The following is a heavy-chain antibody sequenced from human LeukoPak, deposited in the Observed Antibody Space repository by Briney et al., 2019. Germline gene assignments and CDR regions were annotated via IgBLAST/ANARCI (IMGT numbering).Heavy chain of an antibody. J-gene: IGHJ4*02. CDR3: TGNYYGSGSYADFDY. D-gene: IGHD3-10*01. CDR2: IRSTANGYAT. CDR1: GFTFSGSA. V-gene: IGHV3-73*01. Sequence: GGSLRLSCAASGFTFSGSALHWVRQASGKGLEWVGRIRSTANGYATAYAASVKGRFTISRDDPKNTAYLQMDSLKTEDTAVYYCTGNYYGSGSYADFDYWGQGTLVTVSS.